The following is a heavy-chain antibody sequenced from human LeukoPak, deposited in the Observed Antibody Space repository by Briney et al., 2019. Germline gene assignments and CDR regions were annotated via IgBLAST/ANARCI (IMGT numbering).Heavy chain of an antibody. V-gene: IGHV3-30*04. CDR1: GFTFSSYA. CDR2: ISYDGSNK. CDR3: ARESYYDSSGYSDAFDI. J-gene: IGHJ3*02. Sequence: PGRSLRLSCAASGFTFSSYAMHWVRQAPGKGLEWVAVISYDGSNKYYVDSVKGRFTISRDNAKNSLYLQMNSLRAEDTAVYYCARESYYDSSGYSDAFDIWGQGTMVTVSS. D-gene: IGHD3-22*01.